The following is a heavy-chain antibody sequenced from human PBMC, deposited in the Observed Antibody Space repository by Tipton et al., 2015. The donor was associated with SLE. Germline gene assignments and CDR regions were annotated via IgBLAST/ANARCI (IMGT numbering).Heavy chain of an antibody. CDR2: IYYSGST. CDR3: ARAGAGYYYYSYMDV. J-gene: IGHJ6*03. Sequence: TLSLTCTVSGGSISSSDYYWGWIRQPPGKGLEWIGSIYYSGSTYYNSSLKSRVTISVDTSKNQFSLNLNSVTAADTAVYYCARAGAGYYYYSYMDVWGKGTTLTVSS. V-gene: IGHV4-39*07. CDR1: GGSISSSDYY.